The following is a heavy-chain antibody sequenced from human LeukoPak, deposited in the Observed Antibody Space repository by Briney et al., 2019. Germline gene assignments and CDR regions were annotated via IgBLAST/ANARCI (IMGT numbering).Heavy chain of an antibody. CDR1: GYTFTSYD. Sequence: EASVKVSCKASGYTFTSYDINWVRQATGQGLEWMGWMNPNSGNTGYAQKFQGRVTMTRNTSISTAYMELSSLRSEDTAVYYCARYSSSWYRFDYWGQGTLVTVSS. J-gene: IGHJ4*02. V-gene: IGHV1-8*01. D-gene: IGHD6-13*01. CDR3: ARYSSSWYRFDY. CDR2: MNPNSGNT.